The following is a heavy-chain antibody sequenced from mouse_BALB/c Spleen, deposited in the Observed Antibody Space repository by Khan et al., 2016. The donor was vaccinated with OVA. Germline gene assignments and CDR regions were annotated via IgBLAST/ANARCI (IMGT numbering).Heavy chain of an antibody. D-gene: IGHD2-3*01. V-gene: IGHV3-2*02. J-gene: IGHJ4*01. CDR2: ISYSGST. CDR1: GYSITSDYA. CDR3: ARDGSRYNYAMDY. Sequence: EVQLVESGPGLVKPSRSLSLTCTVTGYSITSDYAWNWIRQFPGNKLEWMGYISYSGSTSYNPSLKSRISITRDTSKNQFFLQLNSVTTEDTATYYCARDGSRYNYAMDYWGQGTAVTVSS.